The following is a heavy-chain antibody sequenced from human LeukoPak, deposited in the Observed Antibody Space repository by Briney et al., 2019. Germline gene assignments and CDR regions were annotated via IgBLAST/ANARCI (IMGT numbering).Heavy chain of an antibody. V-gene: IGHV3-48*01. CDR2: ISTSRTM. CDR3: AREGPGPNPPHYLAP. J-gene: IGHJ5*02. Sequence: GGSLRLSCAASGFSFSSYNMNWVRQAPGKGLEWVSYISTSRTMYYADSVKGRFTISRDNTKNSLFLQMNSLRAEDTAVYYCAREGPGPNPPHYLAPRGRGTLVTVSS. D-gene: IGHD2/OR15-2a*01. CDR1: GFSFSSYN.